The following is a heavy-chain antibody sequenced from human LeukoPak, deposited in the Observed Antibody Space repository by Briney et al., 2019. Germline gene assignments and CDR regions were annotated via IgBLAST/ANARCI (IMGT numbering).Heavy chain of an antibody. CDR1: GFTFSDYY. CDR2: IWYDGSNK. J-gene: IGHJ4*02. V-gene: IGHV3-33*08. D-gene: IGHD6-13*01. Sequence: GGSLRLSCAASGFTFSDYYMSWIRQAPGKGLEWVAVIWYDGSNKYYGDSVKGRFTISRDNSKNTLYLQMNSLRAEDTAVYYCARDRYSSSWYLDYWGQGTLVTVSS. CDR3: ARDRYSSSWYLDY.